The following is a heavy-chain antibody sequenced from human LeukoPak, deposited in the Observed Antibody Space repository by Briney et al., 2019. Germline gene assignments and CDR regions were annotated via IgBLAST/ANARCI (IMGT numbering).Heavy chain of an antibody. Sequence: GGSLRLSCAASGFTFSSYGMHWVRQAPGKGLEWVAVISNDESKKYYADSVKGRFTISRDNSKNTLSLQVRSLRAEDTAVYYCASLNGNLFDYWGQGTLVTVSS. V-gene: IGHV3-30*03. CDR1: GFTFSSYG. D-gene: IGHD4-23*01. J-gene: IGHJ4*02. CDR3: ASLNGNLFDY. CDR2: ISNDESKK.